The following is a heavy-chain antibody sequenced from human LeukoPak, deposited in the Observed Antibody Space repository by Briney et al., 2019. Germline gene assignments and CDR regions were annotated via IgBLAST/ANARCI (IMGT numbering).Heavy chain of an antibody. CDR2: IYYSGST. CDR3: ARDRQLGIEYYFDY. V-gene: IGHV4-30-4*01. Sequence: SETLSLTCTVSGGSISSGDYYWSWIRQPPGKGLECIGYIYYSGSTYYNPSLKSRVTISVDTSKNQFSLKLSSVTAADTAVYYCARDRQLGIEYYFDYWGQGTLVTVSS. D-gene: IGHD7-27*01. CDR1: GGSISSGDYY. J-gene: IGHJ4*02.